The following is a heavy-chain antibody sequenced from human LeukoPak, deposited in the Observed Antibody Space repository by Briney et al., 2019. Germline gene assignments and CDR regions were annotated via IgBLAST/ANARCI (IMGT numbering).Heavy chain of an antibody. V-gene: IGHV3-74*01. CDR1: GFTFSSYW. CDR2: INSDGSGT. Sequence: GGSLRLSCAASGFTFSSYWMHWVRQAPGKGLVWVSRINSDGSGTSYADSVKGRFTISRDNAKNTLYLQMNSLRAEDTAVYYCASLPPIGVVVAASAFDIWGQGTMVTVSS. D-gene: IGHD2-15*01. CDR3: ASLPPIGVVVAASAFDI. J-gene: IGHJ3*02.